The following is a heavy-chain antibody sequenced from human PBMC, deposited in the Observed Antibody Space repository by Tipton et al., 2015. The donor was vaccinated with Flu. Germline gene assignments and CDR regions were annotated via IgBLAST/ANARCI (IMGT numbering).Heavy chain of an antibody. J-gene: IGHJ6*02. CDR2: INQDGSDK. D-gene: IGHD3-10*01. CDR1: GFPFTSYW. V-gene: IGHV3-7*01. CDR3: AISQVLPLERGLILPYGMDF. Sequence: SLRLSCAASGFPFTSYWMTWVRQAPGKGLEWVANINQDGSDKYYVASVEGRFTISRDNAKNSLFLQVNSLRSEDTAVYYCAISQVLPLERGLILPYGMDFWGQGTTVTVSS.